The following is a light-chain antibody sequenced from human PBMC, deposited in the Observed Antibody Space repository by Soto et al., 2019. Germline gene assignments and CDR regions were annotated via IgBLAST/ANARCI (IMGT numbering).Light chain of an antibody. CDR3: QKYNSAPWT. J-gene: IGKJ1*01. CDR1: QGISKY. Sequence: DIQMTQSPSSLSASAGDRVTITCRASQGISKYLAWYQQRPGKVPKLLIYTASTLQSGVPSRFSGSGSGAEFTLTISSLQPEDVATYYCQKYNSAPWTFGQGTKVDIK. CDR2: TAS. V-gene: IGKV1-27*01.